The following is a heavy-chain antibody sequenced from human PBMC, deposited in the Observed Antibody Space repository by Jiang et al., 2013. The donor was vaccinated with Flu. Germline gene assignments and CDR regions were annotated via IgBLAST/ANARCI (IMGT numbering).Heavy chain of an antibody. CDR2: INPSDGST. CDR3: ARDGGSFDWLLSSYFD. V-gene: IGHV1-46*01. CDR1: GYTFTSYY. D-gene: IGHD3-9*01. Sequence: SGAEVKKPGASVKVSCKASGYTFTSYYMSWVRQAPGQGLEWMGVINPSDGSTSYARKFQDRLTMTRDTSTGTLYMELTSLRSDDTAVYYCARDGGSFDWLLSSYFD. J-gene: IGHJ4*01.